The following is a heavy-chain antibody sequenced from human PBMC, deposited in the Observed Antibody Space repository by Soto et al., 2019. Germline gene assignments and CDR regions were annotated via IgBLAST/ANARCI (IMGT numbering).Heavy chain of an antibody. V-gene: IGHV3-21*01. CDR2: ISSSSSYI. J-gene: IGHJ6*02. D-gene: IGHD6-13*01. CDR3: ARGRGAAGTDSVQYYGMDV. Sequence: EVQLVESGGGLVKPGGSLRLSCAASGFTFSSYSMNWVRQAPGKGLEWVSSISSSSSYIYYADSVKGRFTISRDNAKNSLYLQMNSLRPEDTAVYYCARGRGAAGTDSVQYYGMDVWGQGTTVTVSS. CDR1: GFTFSSYS.